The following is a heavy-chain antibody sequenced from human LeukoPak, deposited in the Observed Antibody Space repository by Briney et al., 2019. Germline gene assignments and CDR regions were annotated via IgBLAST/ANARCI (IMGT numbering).Heavy chain of an antibody. D-gene: IGHD6-13*01. CDR1: GGSISSYY. Sequence: SETLSLTCTVSGGSISSYYWSWIRQPPEKGLEWIGYIYYSGSTNYNPSLKSRVTISVDTSKNQFSLKLSSVTAADTAVYYCARDHGAAAGSFDPWGQGTLVTVSS. J-gene: IGHJ5*02. V-gene: IGHV4-59*01. CDR2: IYYSGST. CDR3: ARDHGAAAGSFDP.